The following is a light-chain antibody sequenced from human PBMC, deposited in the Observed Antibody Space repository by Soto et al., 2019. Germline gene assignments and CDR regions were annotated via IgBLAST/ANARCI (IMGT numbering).Light chain of an antibody. CDR2: DAS. CDR3: QQRNIWPPVT. CDR1: QGISSA. V-gene: IGKV1-13*02. Sequence: AIQLTQSPSSLSASVGDSVTITCRASQGISSALAWYQQKPGRAPKLLIYDASTLETGVPSRFSGSRSGTDFTLTVSSLQPEDFAVYYCQQRNIWPPVTFGQGTRLEIK. J-gene: IGKJ5*01.